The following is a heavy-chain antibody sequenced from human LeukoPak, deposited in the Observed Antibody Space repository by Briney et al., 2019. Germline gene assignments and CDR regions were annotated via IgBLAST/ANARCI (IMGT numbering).Heavy chain of an antibody. D-gene: IGHD4-11*01. J-gene: IGHJ4*02. Sequence: GSLSLSCVVSGFSFSDYWMHWARKAPGKGLVWVSGIKTDGSDRRYADFVKGRFTISRDNAKNTLYLQMNSLRAEDTAVYYCIRDFLTVTTNDYWGQGTLVTVSS. V-gene: IGHV3-74*01. CDR3: IRDFLTVTTNDY. CDR2: IKTDGSDR. CDR1: GFSFSDYW.